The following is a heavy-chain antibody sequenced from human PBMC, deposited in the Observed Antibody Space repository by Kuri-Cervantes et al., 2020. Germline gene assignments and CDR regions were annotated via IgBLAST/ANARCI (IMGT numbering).Heavy chain of an antibody. Sequence: GGSLRLSCAASGFTFSSYSMNWVRQAPGKGLEWVANIKQDGSEMYYVDSVKGRFTISRDNAKNSLYLQMNNLRAEDTAIYYCARGVCAGCAFEIWGQGTMVTVSS. V-gene: IGHV3-7*01. J-gene: IGHJ3*02. CDR3: ARGVCAGCAFEI. D-gene: IGHD3-3*01. CDR2: IKQDGSEM. CDR1: GFTFSSYS.